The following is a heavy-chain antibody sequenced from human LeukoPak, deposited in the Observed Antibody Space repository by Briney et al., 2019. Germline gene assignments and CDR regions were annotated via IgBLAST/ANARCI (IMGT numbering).Heavy chain of an antibody. V-gene: IGHV4-30-4*01. D-gene: IGHD2-15*01. CDR1: GGSISSGDYY. J-gene: IGHJ3*02. CDR3: AREPEAGICSGGSCCRGYDAFDI. Sequence: SQTLSLTCTVSGGSISSGDYYWSWIRQPPGKGLEWIGYIYYSGSTYYNPSLKSRVTISVDTSKNQFSLKLSSVTAADTAMYYCAREPEAGICSGGSCCRGYDAFDIWGQGTMVTVSS. CDR2: IYYSGST.